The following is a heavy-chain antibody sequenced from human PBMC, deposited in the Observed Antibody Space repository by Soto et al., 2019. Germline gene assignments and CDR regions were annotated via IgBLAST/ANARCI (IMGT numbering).Heavy chain of an antibody. Sequence: GGSLRLSCAASGFTFSSYGMHWVRQAPGKGLEWVAVIWYDGSNKYYADSVKGRFTISRANSKNTLYLQMNSLRAEDTAVYYCARDGWSGYYYYYYGMDVWGQGTTVTVSS. V-gene: IGHV3-33*01. CDR3: ARDGWSGYYYYYYGMDV. J-gene: IGHJ6*02. D-gene: IGHD3-3*01. CDR2: IWYDGSNK. CDR1: GFTFSSYG.